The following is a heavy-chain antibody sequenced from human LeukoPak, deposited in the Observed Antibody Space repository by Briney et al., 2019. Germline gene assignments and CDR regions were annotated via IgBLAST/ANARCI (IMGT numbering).Heavy chain of an antibody. CDR1: GGSFSGYY. CDR2: INHSGST. CDR3: ARAQQWLWYFDL. V-gene: IGHV4-34*01. D-gene: IGHD6-19*01. Sequence: PSETLSLTCAVYGGSFSGYYWSWIRQPPGKGLEWIGEINHSGSTNYNPSLKSRVTISVDTSKNQFSLKLRSVTAADTAVYYCARAQQWLWYFDLWGRGTLVTVSS. J-gene: IGHJ2*01.